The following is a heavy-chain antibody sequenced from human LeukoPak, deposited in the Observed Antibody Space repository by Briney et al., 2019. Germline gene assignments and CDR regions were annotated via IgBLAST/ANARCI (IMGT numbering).Heavy chain of an antibody. CDR3: ARGGTRVYSPSDY. Sequence: PGGSLRLSCAASGFTFSSYSMNWVRQAPGKGLEWVSSISSSSSYIYYADSVKGRFTISRDNAKNSLYLQMNSLRAEDTALYYCARGGTRVYSPSDYWGQGTRVTVSS. CDR2: ISSSSSYI. CDR1: GFTFSSYS. J-gene: IGHJ4*02. D-gene: IGHD5-18*01. V-gene: IGHV3-21*01.